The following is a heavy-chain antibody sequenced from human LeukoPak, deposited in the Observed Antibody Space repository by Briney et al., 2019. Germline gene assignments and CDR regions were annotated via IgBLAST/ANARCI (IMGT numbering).Heavy chain of an antibody. D-gene: IGHD3-22*01. CDR3: ARDRGGGDSRGSAN. CDR2: ISYDGSNK. CDR1: GFTFSSYG. V-gene: IGHV3-30*03. J-gene: IGHJ4*02. Sequence: GGSLRLSCAASGFTFSSYGMHWVRQAPGKGLEWVAVISYDGSNKYYADSVKGRFTISRDNSKNTLYLQMNSLRAEDTAVYYCARDRGGGDSRGSANWGQGTLVTVSS.